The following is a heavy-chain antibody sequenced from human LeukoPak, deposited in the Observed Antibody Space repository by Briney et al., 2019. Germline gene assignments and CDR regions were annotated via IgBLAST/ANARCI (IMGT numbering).Heavy chain of an antibody. J-gene: IGHJ3*02. CDR2: ISAYNGNT. V-gene: IGHV1-18*04. D-gene: IGHD1-14*01. Sequence: GESLKISCKGSGYSFTSYWIGWVRQAPGQGLEWMGWISAYNGNTNYAQKLQGRVTMTTDTSTSTAYMELRSLRSDDTAVYYCARASKTNNAFDIWGQGTMVTVSS. CDR3: ARASKTNNAFDI. CDR1: GYSFTSYW.